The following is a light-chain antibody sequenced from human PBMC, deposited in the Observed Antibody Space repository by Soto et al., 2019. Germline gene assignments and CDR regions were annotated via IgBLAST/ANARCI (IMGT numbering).Light chain of an antibody. Sequence: QSALTQPASVSGSPGQSITISCTGTSSDVGGAYNYVSWYQQHPGKAPKLMIYEVIHRPSGVSNRFSGSKSGNTASLNISGLQAEDEADYYCSSWTSSSTLLFGGGIKLTVL. V-gene: IGLV2-14*01. J-gene: IGLJ2*01. CDR3: SSWTSSSTLL. CDR1: SSDVGGAYNY. CDR2: EVI.